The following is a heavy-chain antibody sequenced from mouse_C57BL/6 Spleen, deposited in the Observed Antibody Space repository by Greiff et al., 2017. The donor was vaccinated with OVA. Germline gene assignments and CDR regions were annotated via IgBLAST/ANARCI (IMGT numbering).Heavy chain of an antibody. D-gene: IGHD2-5*01. J-gene: IGHJ1*03. CDR3: ARGSYSNYGYFDV. V-gene: IGHV1-52*01. Sequence: QVQLQQPGAELVRPGSSVKLSCKASGYTFTSYWMHWVKQRPIQGLEWIGNIDPSDSATHYNQKFKDKATLTVDKSSSTAYMQLSSLTSEDSAVYYCARGSYSNYGYFDVWGTGTTVTVSS. CDR1: GYTFTSYW. CDR2: IDPSDSAT.